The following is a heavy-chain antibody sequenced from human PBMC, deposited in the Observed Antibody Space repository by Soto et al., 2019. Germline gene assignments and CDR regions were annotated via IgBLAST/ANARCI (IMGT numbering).Heavy chain of an antibody. Sequence: SVKVSCKASGGTFSSYAISWVRQAPGQGLEWMGGIIPIFGTANYAQKFQGRVTSTADESTSTAYMELSSLRSEDTAVYYCARDGGYYYYYGMDAWGQGTTVTVSS. CDR1: GGTFSSYA. D-gene: IGHD2-15*01. V-gene: IGHV1-69*13. J-gene: IGHJ6*02. CDR2: IIPIFGTA. CDR3: ARDGGYYYYYGMDA.